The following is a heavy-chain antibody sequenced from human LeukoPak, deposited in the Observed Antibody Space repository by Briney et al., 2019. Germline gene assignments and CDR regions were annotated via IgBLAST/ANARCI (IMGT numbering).Heavy chain of an antibody. CDR3: AKVPYYYDRSGYIYFDY. CDR1: GFTFSNYA. CDR2: IIANGGRA. Sequence: GGSLRLSCAASGFTFSNYAMSWVRQAPGKGLEWVSSIIANGGRAYYADSVKGRFTISRDNSKHTLYLQMNSLGADDTAIYYCAKVPYYYDRSGYIYFDYWGQGTLVTVSS. V-gene: IGHV3-23*01. D-gene: IGHD3-22*01. J-gene: IGHJ4*02.